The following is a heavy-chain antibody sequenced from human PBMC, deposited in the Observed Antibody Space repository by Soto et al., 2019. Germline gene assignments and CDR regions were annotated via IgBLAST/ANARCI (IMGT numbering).Heavy chain of an antibody. CDR3: AVEKTKSYNCFDH. V-gene: IGHV4-59*08. D-gene: IGHD1-1*01. CDR2: IYYNGSK. J-gene: IGHJ5*02. Sequence: PLETLSLTCTVSGGSINSYYWSWILQPPGKGLEWIGQIYYNGSKNYNPSIKTRVTISVDRSNNQFSLRMSSVTAAHTAVYHCAVEKTKSYNCFDHWGQGTLVTISS. CDR1: GGSINSYY.